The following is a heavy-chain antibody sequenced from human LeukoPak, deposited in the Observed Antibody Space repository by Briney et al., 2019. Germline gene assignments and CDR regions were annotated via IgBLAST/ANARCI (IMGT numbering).Heavy chain of an antibody. Sequence: SETLSLTCTVSGGSISSCYWSWIRQPPGKGLEWIGYIYYSGSTNYNPSLKSRVTISVDTSKNQFSLKLSSVTAADTAVYYCARHVYSSSWYIYYYGVDVWGQGTTVTVSS. J-gene: IGHJ6*02. CDR3: ARHVYSSSWYIYYYGVDV. CDR1: GGSISSCY. D-gene: IGHD6-13*01. V-gene: IGHV4-59*08. CDR2: IYYSGST.